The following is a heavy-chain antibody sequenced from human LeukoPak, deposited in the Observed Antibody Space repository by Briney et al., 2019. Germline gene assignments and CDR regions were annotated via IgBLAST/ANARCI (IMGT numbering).Heavy chain of an antibody. J-gene: IGHJ4*02. V-gene: IGHV5-51*01. CDR1: GYSFTSYW. Sequence: GESLKISCKCSGYSFTSYWIGWVRQTPGKGLEWMGVIYPGDSDTSYSPSLQDQVTISADKSISTAYLQWSSLKASDTAMYYCARLDDSSGYYSYFDNWGQGSLVTVSS. CDR3: ARLDDSSGYYSYFDN. D-gene: IGHD3-22*01. CDR2: IYPGDSDT.